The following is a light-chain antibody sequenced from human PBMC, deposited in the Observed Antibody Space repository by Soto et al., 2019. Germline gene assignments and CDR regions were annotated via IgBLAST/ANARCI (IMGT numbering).Light chain of an antibody. J-gene: IGLJ1*01. Sequence: QSALTQPASVSGSPGQSIAISCTATSSDVGSYNYVSWYQHHPGKAPRLMIYASSNRPSGVSHRFSGSRSGNTASLTISGLQAEDEADYYCSSYTSGSTLYVFGTGTKVTVL. V-gene: IGLV2-14*01. CDR2: ASS. CDR1: SSDVGSYNY. CDR3: SSYTSGSTLYV.